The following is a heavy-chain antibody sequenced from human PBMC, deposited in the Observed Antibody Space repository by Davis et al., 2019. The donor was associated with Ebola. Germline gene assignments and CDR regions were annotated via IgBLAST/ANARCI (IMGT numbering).Heavy chain of an antibody. D-gene: IGHD6-19*01. Sequence: GESLKISCPASGFIFSSYAMSWVRQAPGKGLEWVSSISGSGDTTYYADSVKGRFTISRDGSENTLYLQMNSLTVEDTAIYYCAKDSGWQMSPWGQGTLVIVSS. CDR2: ISGSGDTT. J-gene: IGHJ5*02. V-gene: IGHV3-23*01. CDR3: AKDSGWQMSP. CDR1: GFIFSSYA.